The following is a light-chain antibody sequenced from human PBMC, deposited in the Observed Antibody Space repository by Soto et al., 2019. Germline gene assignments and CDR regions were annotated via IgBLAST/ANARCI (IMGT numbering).Light chain of an antibody. Sequence: ETVLTQSPGTVSLSPGERATLSCTTSQSVSSNYLAWYQQKPGQAPRLLVYGVFNRATDIPDRFSGSGSGTDFTLTISGLEPEDSAVYYCQHYDGSPRTFGQGTKLEI. CDR3: QHYDGSPRT. J-gene: IGKJ2*01. CDR2: GVF. V-gene: IGKV3-20*01. CDR1: QSVSSNY.